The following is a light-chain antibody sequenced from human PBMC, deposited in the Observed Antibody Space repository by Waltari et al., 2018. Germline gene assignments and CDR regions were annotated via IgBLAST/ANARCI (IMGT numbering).Light chain of an antibody. CDR3: QQYGSLWT. Sequence: DIQVTQSPSTLSASVGDRVTITCRASQSISTWMAWYQQKPGKAPKLLIYKASGLEGGVQSRLRGSGSGTDFTLTISSLQPEDFATYYCQQYGSLWTFGQGTKVELK. J-gene: IGKJ1*01. CDR2: KAS. V-gene: IGKV1-5*03. CDR1: QSISTW.